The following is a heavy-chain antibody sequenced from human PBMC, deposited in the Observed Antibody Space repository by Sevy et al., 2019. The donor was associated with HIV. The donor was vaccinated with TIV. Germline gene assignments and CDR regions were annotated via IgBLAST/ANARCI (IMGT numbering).Heavy chain of an antibody. CDR1: GGSVSSGSYY. Sequence: SETLSLTCTVSGGSVSSGSYYWSWLRQPPGKGREWIGYIYNSGSTNYNPSLKSLVTISVDTSKNQFSLKLRYVTAADTAVYYCARDHTGGGDCISYFDYWGQGTLVTVSS. V-gene: IGHV4-61*01. J-gene: IGHJ4*02. CDR2: IYNSGST. D-gene: IGHD2-21*02. CDR3: ARDHTGGGDCISYFDY.